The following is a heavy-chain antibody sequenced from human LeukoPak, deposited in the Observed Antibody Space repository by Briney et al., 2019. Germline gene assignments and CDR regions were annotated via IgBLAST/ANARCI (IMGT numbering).Heavy chain of an antibody. CDR1: GGSISRGDYY. CDR2: IYYSGST. Sequence: SETLSLTCTVSGGSISRGDYYWSWIRQPPGKGLEWIGYIYYSGSTNYNPSLKSRVTISVDTSKNQFSLKLSSVTAADTAVYYCARPREKYYYYGMDVWGQGTTVTVSS. CDR3: ARPREKYYYYGMDV. V-gene: IGHV4-61*08. J-gene: IGHJ6*02.